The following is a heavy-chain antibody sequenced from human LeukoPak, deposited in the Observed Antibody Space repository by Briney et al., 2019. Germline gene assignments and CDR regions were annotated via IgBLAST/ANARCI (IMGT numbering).Heavy chain of an antibody. Sequence: PGGSLRLSCAASGFTVSSNYMSWVRQAPGKGLEWVLVIYSGGSTYYADSVKGRFTISRDNSKNTLYLQMNSLRAEDTAVYYCARVSRSDFWSGYDFDYWGQGTLVTVSS. CDR1: GFTVSSNY. D-gene: IGHD3-3*01. J-gene: IGHJ4*02. CDR3: ARVSRSDFWSGYDFDY. V-gene: IGHV3-53*01. CDR2: IYSGGST.